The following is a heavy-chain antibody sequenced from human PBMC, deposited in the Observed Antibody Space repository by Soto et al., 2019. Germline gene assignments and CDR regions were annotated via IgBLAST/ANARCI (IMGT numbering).Heavy chain of an antibody. D-gene: IGHD5-12*01. Sequence: GASVKVSCKASGYTFTSYPMHWVRQAPGQRLEWMGWINTGNGDTKYSQKLQGRVTITRDTSANTASASMELSSLRSEDTAVYYCARVKGSGYFPFDCWGQGTLVTVSS. J-gene: IGHJ4*02. CDR1: GYTFTSYP. V-gene: IGHV1-3*04. CDR3: ARVKGSGYFPFDC. CDR2: INTGNGDT.